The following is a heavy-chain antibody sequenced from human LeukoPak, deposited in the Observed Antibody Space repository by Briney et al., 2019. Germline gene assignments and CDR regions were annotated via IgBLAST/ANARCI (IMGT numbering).Heavy chain of an antibody. CDR1: GFTFSSYS. V-gene: IGHV3-21*01. D-gene: IGHD5-24*01. Sequence: PGGSLRLSCAASGFTFSSYSMNWVRQAPGKGLEWVSSISSSSSYIYYADSVKGRFTISRDNAKNSLYLQMNSLRAEDTAVYYCARVMDGYNSMPDYRGQGTLVTVSS. CDR2: ISSSSSYI. CDR3: ARVMDGYNSMPDY. J-gene: IGHJ4*02.